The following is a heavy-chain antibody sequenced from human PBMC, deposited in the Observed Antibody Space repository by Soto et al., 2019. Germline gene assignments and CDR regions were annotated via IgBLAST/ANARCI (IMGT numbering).Heavy chain of an antibody. CDR3: ASLPYERSGYYPSWFDP. CDR2: IYYSGST. V-gene: IGHV4-39*01. CDR1: GGSLSSSSYY. J-gene: IGHJ5*02. Sequence: SETLSLTCTVSGGSLSSSSYYWGWIRQPPGRGLEYIGNIYYSGSTYYSPSLESRVTISVDTSKNQFSLKLSSVTAADTAVYYCASLPYERSGYYPSWFDPWGQGTLVTVSS. D-gene: IGHD3-9*01.